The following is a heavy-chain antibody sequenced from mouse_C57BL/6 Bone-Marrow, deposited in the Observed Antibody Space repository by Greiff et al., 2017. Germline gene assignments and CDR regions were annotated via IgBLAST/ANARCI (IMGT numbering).Heavy chain of an antibody. Sequence: EVQVVESGGDLVKPGGSLKLSCAASGFTFSSYGMSWVRQTPDKRLEWVATISSGGSYTYYPASVKGRFTISRANAKNTLYLQMSSLKSEDTAMYYCARRGRRTAQATNYFDYWGQGTTLTVSS. CDR1: GFTFSSYG. CDR2: ISSGGSYT. V-gene: IGHV5-6*01. J-gene: IGHJ2*01. CDR3: ARRGRRTAQATNYFDY. D-gene: IGHD3-2*02.